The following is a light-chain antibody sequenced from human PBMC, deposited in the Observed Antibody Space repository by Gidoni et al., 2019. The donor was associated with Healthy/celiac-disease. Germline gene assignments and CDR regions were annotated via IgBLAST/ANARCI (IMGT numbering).Light chain of an antibody. Sequence: DIQMTPSPSSLSASVGDRVTITCQASQDISNYLNWYQQKPGKAPKLLIYDASNLETGVPSRFSGSGSGTDFTFTISSLQPEDIATYYCQQYDNLLFTFXPXTKVDIK. V-gene: IGKV1-33*01. CDR1: QDISNY. CDR3: QQYDNLLFT. CDR2: DAS. J-gene: IGKJ3*01.